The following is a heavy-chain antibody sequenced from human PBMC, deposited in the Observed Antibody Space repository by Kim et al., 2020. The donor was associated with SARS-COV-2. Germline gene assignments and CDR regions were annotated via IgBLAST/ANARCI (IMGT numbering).Heavy chain of an antibody. CDR3: AKEGVDYGDYGRYPFDV. J-gene: IGHJ3*01. V-gene: IGHV3-23*01. D-gene: IGHD4-17*01. Sequence: VMGRFSIARDNSRNTVSLEMSSLRAEDTAMYYCAKEGVDYGDYGRYPFDVWGQGTLVTVSS.